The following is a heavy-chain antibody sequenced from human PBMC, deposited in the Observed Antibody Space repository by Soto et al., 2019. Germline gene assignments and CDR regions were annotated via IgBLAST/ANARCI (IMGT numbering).Heavy chain of an antibody. V-gene: IGHV4-39*01. D-gene: IGHD3-10*01. Sequence: SETLSLTCTVSGGSISSSSYYWGWIRQPPGKGLEWIGRIYSSGSTYYNPSLKSRVTISVDKSKNQFSLKLSSVTAADTAEYYCARRGSGSDYNYYYYGMDVWGQGTTVTVSS. J-gene: IGHJ6*02. CDR3: ARRGSGSDYNYYYYGMDV. CDR2: IYSSGST. CDR1: GGSISSSSYY.